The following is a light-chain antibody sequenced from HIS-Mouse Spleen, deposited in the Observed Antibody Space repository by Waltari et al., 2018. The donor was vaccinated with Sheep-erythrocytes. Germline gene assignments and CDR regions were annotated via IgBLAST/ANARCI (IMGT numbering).Light chain of an antibody. CDR3: SSYTSSSTYV. CDR1: SGINVGTYR. J-gene: IGLJ1*01. V-gene: IGLV5-45*03. Sequence: QAVLTQPSSLSASPGASASLTCTLRSGINVGTYRIYWYQQKPGSPPQYLLRYKSDSDKQQGSGVPSRFSGSKDASANAGILLISGLQSEDEADYYCSSYTSSSTYVVGTGTKVTVL. CDR2: YKSDSDK.